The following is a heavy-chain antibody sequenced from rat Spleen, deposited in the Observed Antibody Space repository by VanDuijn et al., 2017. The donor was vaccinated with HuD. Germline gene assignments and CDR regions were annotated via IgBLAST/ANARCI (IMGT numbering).Heavy chain of an antibody. V-gene: IGHV5-25*01. CDR2: ISPGGGNT. CDR3: ARQDYYDGYVMDA. CDR1: GFTFSDYY. J-gene: IGHJ4*01. Sequence: EVQLVESGGGLVQPGRSLKLSCAASGFTFSDYYMAWVRQAPTKGLEWVASISPGGGNTYYRDSVKGRFTISRDNAKSTLYLQMDSLRSEDTATYYCARQDYYDGYVMDAWGQGASVTVSS. D-gene: IGHD1-12*02.